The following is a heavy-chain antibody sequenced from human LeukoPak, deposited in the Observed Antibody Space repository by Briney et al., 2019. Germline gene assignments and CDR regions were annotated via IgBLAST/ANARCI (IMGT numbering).Heavy chain of an antibody. Sequence: ASVKVSCKASGYTFTGYYMHWVRQAPGQGLEWMGWINPNSGGTNYAQKFQGRVTMTRDTSISTAYMELSSLRSEDTAVYYCARDGGCSWSKFDYWGQGTLVTVSS. J-gene: IGHJ4*02. CDR1: GYTFTGYY. D-gene: IGHD6-13*01. V-gene: IGHV1-2*02. CDR2: INPNSGGT. CDR3: ARDGGCSWSKFDY.